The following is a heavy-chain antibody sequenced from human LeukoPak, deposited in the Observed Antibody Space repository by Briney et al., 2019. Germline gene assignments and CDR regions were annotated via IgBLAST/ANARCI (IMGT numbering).Heavy chain of an antibody. CDR1: GGSISSYY. CDR2: IYYSGST. Sequence: SETLSLTCTVSGGSISSYYWSWIRQPPGKGLEWIGSIYYSGSTYYNPSLKSRVTISVDTSKNQFSLKLSSVTAADTAVYYCARGRTVAWYYYYMDVWGKGTTVTVSS. V-gene: IGHV4-59*12. CDR3: ARGRTVAWYYYYMDV. D-gene: IGHD4-23*01. J-gene: IGHJ6*03.